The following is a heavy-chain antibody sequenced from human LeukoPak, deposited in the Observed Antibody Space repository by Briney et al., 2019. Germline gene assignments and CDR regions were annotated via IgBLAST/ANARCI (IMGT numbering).Heavy chain of an antibody. J-gene: IGHJ3*02. D-gene: IGHD2-21*02. CDR1: GASISSGTYY. CDR3: AGCSMETVTGRNAFDM. Sequence: PSETLSLTCTVSGASISSGTYYRNWIRQPAGQGLEWIGRIYNRGSTNYNPSLKSRVTISVDTSKNQFSLMLNSVTAADTAVYYCAGCSMETVTGRNAFDMWGQGTLVTVSS. V-gene: IGHV4-61*02. CDR2: IYNRGST.